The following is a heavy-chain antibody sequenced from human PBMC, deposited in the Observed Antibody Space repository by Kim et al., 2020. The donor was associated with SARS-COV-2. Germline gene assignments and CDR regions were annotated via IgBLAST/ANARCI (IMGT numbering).Heavy chain of an antibody. Sequence: SETLSLTCAVYGGSFSGYYWSWIRQPPGKGLEWIGEINHSGSTNYNPSLKSRVTISVDTSKNQFSLKLSSVTAADTAVYYCARGTPLTTFYYYYYGMDV. J-gene: IGHJ6*01. V-gene: IGHV4-34*01. CDR1: GGSFSGYY. D-gene: IGHD4-17*01. CDR3: ARGTPLTTFYYYYYGMDV. CDR2: INHSGST.